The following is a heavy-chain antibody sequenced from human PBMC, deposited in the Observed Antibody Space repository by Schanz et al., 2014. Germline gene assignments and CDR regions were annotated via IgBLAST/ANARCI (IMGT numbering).Heavy chain of an antibody. V-gene: IGHV3-11*01. D-gene: IGHD3-10*01. J-gene: IGHJ4*02. CDR1: GFVFGDYF. CDR2: IGNGGVTI. CDR3: ARIGGSVFDY. Sequence: VQLVESGGGLVKPGGSLRLSCAASGFVFGDYFMAWIRQPPGRGLEWVSYIGNGGVTIYYADSVKGRFTISRDNSKNSLYLQMNSLRAEDTAVYYCARIGGSVFDYWAQGTLXTVSS.